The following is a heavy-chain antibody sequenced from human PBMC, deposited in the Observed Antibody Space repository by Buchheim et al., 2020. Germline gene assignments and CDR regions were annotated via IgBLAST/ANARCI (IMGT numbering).Heavy chain of an antibody. CDR1: GFSVSGYW. V-gene: IGHV3-74*01. CDR3: AKDTVDTPIL. Sequence: EVQLVESGGGLVKPGGSLRLSCAASGFSVSGYWMHWVRQAPGKGLAWVSRINSDATQTDHTDSVKGRFTVSRDNAKNTMFLQMNSLRAEDTAVYYCAKDTVDTPILWGQGTL. CDR2: INSDATQT. J-gene: IGHJ4*02. D-gene: IGHD5-18*01.